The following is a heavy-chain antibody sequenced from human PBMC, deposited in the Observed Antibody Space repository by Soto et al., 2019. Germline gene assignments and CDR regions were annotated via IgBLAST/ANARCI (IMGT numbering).Heavy chain of an antibody. CDR3: ARGWGSISDY. CDR1: GGSFSGYY. J-gene: IGHJ4*02. D-gene: IGHD2-21*01. Sequence: QVQLQQWGAGLLKPSETLSLTCAVYGGSFSGYYWSWIRQPPGEGLEGIGEINYSGSTNYNPSLKSRVIITVDTSKNQFSLKLSSVTAADTAVYYCARGWGSISDYWGQGALVAVSS. CDR2: INYSGST. V-gene: IGHV4-34*01.